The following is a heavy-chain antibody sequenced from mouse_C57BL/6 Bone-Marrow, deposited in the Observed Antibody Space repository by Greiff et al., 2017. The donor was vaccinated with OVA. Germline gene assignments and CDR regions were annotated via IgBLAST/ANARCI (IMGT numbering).Heavy chain of an antibody. CDR3: ARGDWDWYFDV. Sequence: QVQLQQPGAELVKPGASVKLSCKASGYTFTSYWMQWVQQRPGQGLEWIGEIDPSDSYTNYNQKFKGKATLTVDTSSSTAYMQLSSLTSEDSAVYYCARGDWDWYFDVWGTGTTVTVSS. CDR2: IDPSDSYT. J-gene: IGHJ1*03. CDR1: GYTFTSYW. V-gene: IGHV1-50*01. D-gene: IGHD4-1*01.